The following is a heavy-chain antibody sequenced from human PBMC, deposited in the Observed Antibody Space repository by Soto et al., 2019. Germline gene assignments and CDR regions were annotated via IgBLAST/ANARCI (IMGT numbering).Heavy chain of an antibody. CDR2: INHSGTT. Sequence: QVHLEQWGAGLLNPSETLSLTCAVYGGSLSGYYLSWVRQSPGKGLEWIVEINHSGTTNYNPSLKTRVTISADTSKHQFSLRLSSVTAADSAVYYCASYHYLDLWTGSRHYMDVWGRGTTVTVSS. J-gene: IGHJ6*03. V-gene: IGHV4-34*01. D-gene: IGHD3-9*01. CDR3: ASYHYLDLWTGSRHYMDV. CDR1: GGSLSGYY.